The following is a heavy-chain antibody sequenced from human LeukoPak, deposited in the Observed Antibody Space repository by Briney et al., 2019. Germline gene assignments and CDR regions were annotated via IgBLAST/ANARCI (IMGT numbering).Heavy chain of an antibody. V-gene: IGHV3-48*01. D-gene: IGHD4-23*01. CDR1: GFTLSSYS. CDR3: ARVDYGGFNFDY. Sequence: PGGSLRLSCAASGFTLSSYSIHWVRQAPGMGLEWVSYISGSSGSIYYADSVRGRFTISRDNAKNSLSLQMNSLRAEDTAVYYCARVDYGGFNFDYWGQGTLVTVST. CDR2: ISGSSGSI. J-gene: IGHJ4*02.